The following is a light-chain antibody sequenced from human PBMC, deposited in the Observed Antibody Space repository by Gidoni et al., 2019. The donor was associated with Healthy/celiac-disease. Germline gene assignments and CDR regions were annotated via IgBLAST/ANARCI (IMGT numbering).Light chain of an antibody. CDR2: DAS. J-gene: IGKJ4*01. CDR3: QQRSNWPPLT. CDR1: QSVSSY. Sequence: LVSTQSPATLSLSPGERATLACRASQSVSSYLAWDQQKPGQAPRLLIYDASNRATGSPARFRGSGSGTDFTLTISSLEPEDFEVYYCQQRSNWPPLTFGGGTKVEIK. V-gene: IGKV3-11*01.